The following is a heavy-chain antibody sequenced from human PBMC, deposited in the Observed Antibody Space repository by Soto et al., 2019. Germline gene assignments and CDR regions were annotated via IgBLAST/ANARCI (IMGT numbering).Heavy chain of an antibody. J-gene: IGHJ6*02. Sequence: EASVKVSCKASGGTFSSYAISWVRQAPGQGLEWMGGVIPIFGTANYAQKFQGRVTITADESTSTAYMELSSLRSEDTAVYYCAREFPTIFGVVPYYYYGMDVWGQGTTVTVS. CDR3: AREFPTIFGVVPYYYYGMDV. D-gene: IGHD3-3*01. CDR2: VIPIFGTA. V-gene: IGHV1-69*13. CDR1: GGTFSSYA.